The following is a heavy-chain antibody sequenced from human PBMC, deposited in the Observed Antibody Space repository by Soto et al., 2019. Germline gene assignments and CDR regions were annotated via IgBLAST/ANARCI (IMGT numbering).Heavy chain of an antibody. Sequence: ASVKVSCKAAGYTFTSYYMHCVRQAPGQGLEGMGIINHSGGSTSYEQKFQGRVTMTRDTSTSTVYMELSSLRCEDTAVYYCARVSGSGSYYLAGAFDIWGQGTMVTVSS. V-gene: IGHV1-46*01. D-gene: IGHD1-26*01. J-gene: IGHJ3*02. CDR1: GYTFTSYY. CDR2: INHSGGST. CDR3: ARVSGSGSYYLAGAFDI.